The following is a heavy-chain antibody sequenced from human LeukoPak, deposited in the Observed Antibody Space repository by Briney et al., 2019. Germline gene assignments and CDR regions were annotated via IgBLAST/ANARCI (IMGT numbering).Heavy chain of an antibody. Sequence: SKTLSLTCAVYGGSFSDNYWTWIRQPPGKGLEWIGEMSPSGSSNYTPSLKSRVTISVDTSKNQFSLKLRSVTAADTAVYYCARGRQDVNMILVVMAGVSYYLDVWSKGTTVTVS. CDR1: GGSFSDNY. V-gene: IGHV4-34*01. D-gene: IGHD3-22*01. CDR3: ARGRQDVNMILVVMAGVSYYLDV. J-gene: IGHJ6*03. CDR2: MSPSGSS.